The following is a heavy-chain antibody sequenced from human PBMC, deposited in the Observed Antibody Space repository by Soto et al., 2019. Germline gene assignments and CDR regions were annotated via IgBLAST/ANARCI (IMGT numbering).Heavy chain of an antibody. J-gene: IGHJ4*02. CDR3: AKYSSSWYYFDY. CDR1: GFTFSSYA. V-gene: IGHV3-23*01. Sequence: EVQLLESGGGLVQPGGSLRLSCAASGFTFSSYAMSWVRQAPGKGLEWVSAISGSGGGTYYADSVKGRFTISRDNSKNTLYLQMNSLRAEDTAVYYCAKYSSSWYYFDYWGQGTLVTVSS. D-gene: IGHD6-13*01. CDR2: ISGSGGGT.